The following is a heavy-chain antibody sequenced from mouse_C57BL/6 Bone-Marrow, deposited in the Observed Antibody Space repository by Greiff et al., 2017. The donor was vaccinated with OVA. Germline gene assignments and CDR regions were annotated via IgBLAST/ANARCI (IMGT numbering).Heavy chain of an antibody. CDR3: AREEDYYGLNWYFDV. J-gene: IGHJ1*03. CDR2: IYPGSGST. D-gene: IGHD1-1*01. Sequence: QVQLQQPGAELVKPGASVKMSCKASGYTFTSYWITWVKQRPGQGLEWIGDIYPGSGSTNYNEKFKSKATLHVDTSSSTAYMQLSSLTSEDSAVYYCAREEDYYGLNWYFDVWGTGTTVTVSS. CDR1: GYTFTSYW. V-gene: IGHV1-55*01.